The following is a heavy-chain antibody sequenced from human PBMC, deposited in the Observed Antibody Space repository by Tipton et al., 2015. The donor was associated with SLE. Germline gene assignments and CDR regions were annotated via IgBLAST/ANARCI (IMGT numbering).Heavy chain of an antibody. V-gene: IGHV4-59*11. CDR3: ARGVYDSSGNYYVDY. CDR2: IYYSGST. CDR1: GGSISSHY. Sequence: TLSLTCTVSGGSISSHYWSWIRQPPGKGLEWIGYIYYSGSTNYNPSLKSRVTISVDTSKNQFSLKLSSVTAADTAVYFCARGVYDSSGNYYVDYWGQGALVTVSS. D-gene: IGHD3-22*01. J-gene: IGHJ4*02.